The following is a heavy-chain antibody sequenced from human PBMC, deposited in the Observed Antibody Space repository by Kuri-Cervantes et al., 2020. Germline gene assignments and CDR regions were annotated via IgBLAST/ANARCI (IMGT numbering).Heavy chain of an antibody. J-gene: IGHJ4*02. CDR2: MNPNSGNT. Sequence: ASVKVSCKASGYTFTSYAMNWVRQAPGQGLEWMGWMNPNSGNTGYAQKFQGRVTMTRDTSTSTVYMELSSLRSEDTAVYYCAREASCSGGSCYCDYWGQGTLVTVSS. D-gene: IGHD2-15*01. CDR1: GYTFTSYA. CDR3: AREASCSGGSCYCDY. V-gene: IGHV1-8*02.